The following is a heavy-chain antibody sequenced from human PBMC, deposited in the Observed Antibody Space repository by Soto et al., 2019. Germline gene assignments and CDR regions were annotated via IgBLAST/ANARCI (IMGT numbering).Heavy chain of an antibody. D-gene: IGHD1-26*01. Sequence: RRLSCAASGFTFSTYGMHWVRQAPGKGLERVAVMGNDGITTFYADSVKGRFTISRDNSKNTLFLQINSLKADDTAVYYCAKEFQWELHAFDIWGQGTMVTVSS. V-gene: IGHV3-30*02. CDR3: AKEFQWELHAFDI. CDR2: MGNDGITT. CDR1: GFTFSTYG. J-gene: IGHJ3*02.